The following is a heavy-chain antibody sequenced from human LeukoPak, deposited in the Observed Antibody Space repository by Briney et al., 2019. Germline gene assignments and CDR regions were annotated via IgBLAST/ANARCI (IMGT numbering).Heavy chain of an antibody. CDR3: ARARGYGGLHDAFDI. CDR2: ISSNGGST. V-gene: IGHV3-64*01. CDR1: GFTFSSYA. Sequence: GGSLRLSCAASGFTFSSYATHWVRQAPGKGLEYVSAISSNGGSTYYANSVKGRFTISRDNSKNTLYLQMGSLRAEDMAVYYCARARGYGGLHDAFDIWGQGTMVTVSS. J-gene: IGHJ3*02. D-gene: IGHD4/OR15-4a*01.